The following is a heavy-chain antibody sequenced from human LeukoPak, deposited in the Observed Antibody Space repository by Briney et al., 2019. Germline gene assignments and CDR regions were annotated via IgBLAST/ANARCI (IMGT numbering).Heavy chain of an antibody. CDR1: GYSISSGYY. D-gene: IGHD3-22*01. CDR2: IYHSGST. CDR3: ARLISGSSGYYHYYYYYYYMDV. V-gene: IGHV4-38-2*01. J-gene: IGHJ6*03. Sequence: SETLSLTYAVSGYSISSGYYWGWIRQPPGKGLEWIGSIYHSGSTYYNPSLKSRVTISVDTPKNQFSLKLSSVTAADTAVYYCARLISGSSGYYHYYYYYYYMDVWGKGTTVTVSS.